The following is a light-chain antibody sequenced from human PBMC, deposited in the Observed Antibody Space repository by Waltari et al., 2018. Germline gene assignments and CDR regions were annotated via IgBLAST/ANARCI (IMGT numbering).Light chain of an antibody. V-gene: IGLV3-21*03. CDR2: DDR. CDR3: QVWRGGNDHDYV. Sequence: SYVVTQSPSVSVAPGMTAKICGGGDNIRTYSVHWYQQKAGQAPVLFVYDDRDWPSGVPERFSGSTSGNTATLTSSRVEAGDEADYYCQVWRGGNDHDYVFGS. J-gene: IGLJ6*01. CDR1: NIRTYS.